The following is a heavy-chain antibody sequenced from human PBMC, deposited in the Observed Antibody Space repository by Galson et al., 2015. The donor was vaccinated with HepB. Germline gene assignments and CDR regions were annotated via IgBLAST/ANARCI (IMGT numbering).Heavy chain of an antibody. D-gene: IGHD6-13*01. V-gene: IGHV3-7*03. J-gene: IGHJ4*02. CDR1: GFTFSSYW. CDR2: IKQDGSEK. Sequence: SLRLSCAASGFTFSSYWMSWVRQAPGKGLEWVANIKQDGSEKYYVDSVKGRFTISRDNAKNSLYLQMNSLRAEDTAVYYCARDTPLHSSSWYLFFNYWGQGTLVTVSS. CDR3: ARDTPLHSSSWYLFFNY.